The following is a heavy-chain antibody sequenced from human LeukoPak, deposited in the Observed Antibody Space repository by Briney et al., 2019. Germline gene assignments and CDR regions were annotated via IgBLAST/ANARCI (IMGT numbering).Heavy chain of an antibody. CDR3: AIVQQWLAPFDY. CDR2: VNPDSGHT. CDR1: GYTYSRYD. J-gene: IGHJ4*02. V-gene: IGHV1-8*03. Sequence: ASVKVSCKASGYTYSRYDINWVRQAPGQGLEWMGWVNPDSGHTAYAQKFRGRVTITRSTSMNTAYLDLTSLRSDDTVVYYCAIVQQWLAPFDYWGQGTLVTVSS. D-gene: IGHD6-19*01.